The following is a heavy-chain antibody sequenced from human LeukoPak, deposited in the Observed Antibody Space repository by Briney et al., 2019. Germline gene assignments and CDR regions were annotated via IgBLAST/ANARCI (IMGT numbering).Heavy chain of an antibody. CDR1: GGSISSGNYY. CDR2: IYYRGST. Sequence: PSETLSLTCTVSGGSISSGNYYWSWIRQHPGKGLEWIGYIYYRGSTYYNPSLKSRVTISVDTSKNQFSLKLSSVTAADTAVYYCARGGWLLQPYLDYWGQGTLVTVSS. J-gene: IGHJ4*02. V-gene: IGHV4-31*03. CDR3: ARGGWLLQPYLDY. D-gene: IGHD2-15*01.